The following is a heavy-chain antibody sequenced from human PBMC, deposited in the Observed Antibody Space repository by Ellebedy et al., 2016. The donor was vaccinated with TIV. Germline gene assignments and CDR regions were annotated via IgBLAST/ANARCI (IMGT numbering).Heavy chain of an antibody. CDR1: GGTLSSYT. CDR2: IIPILGIT. V-gene: IGHV1-69*02. D-gene: IGHD4-23*01. CDR3: ARGEAYGGNSE. J-gene: IGHJ4*02. Sequence: ASVKVSCKASGGTLSSYTISWVRQAPGQGLEWMGRIIPILGITNYAQKFQARVTIIADTSMSTAYMELSSLRSEDTAVYYCARGEAYGGNSEWGQGTLVTVSS.